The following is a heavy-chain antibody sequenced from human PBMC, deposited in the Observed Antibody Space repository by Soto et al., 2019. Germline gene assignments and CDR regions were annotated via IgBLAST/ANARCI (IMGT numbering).Heavy chain of an antibody. Sequence: GGSLRLSCAASGFTFSSYWMSWVRQAPGKGLEWVANIKQDGSEKYYVDSVKGRFTISRDNAKNSLYLQMNSLRAEDTAVYYCARDRTDYGDYVFDYWGQGTLVTVSS. CDR3: ARDRTDYGDYVFDY. J-gene: IGHJ4*02. D-gene: IGHD4-17*01. CDR1: GFTFSSYW. CDR2: IKQDGSEK. V-gene: IGHV3-7*01.